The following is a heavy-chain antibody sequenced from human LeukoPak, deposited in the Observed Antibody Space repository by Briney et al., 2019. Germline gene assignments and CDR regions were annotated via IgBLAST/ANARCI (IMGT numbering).Heavy chain of an antibody. D-gene: IGHD1-26*01. CDR3: AKDALGELLLTGN. CDR2: VHHLGST. Sequence: SGTLSLTCSVSGGSISSDNWWSWVRQPPGKGLGWIGEVHHLGSTNYNPSFRSRLTISVDKSKNQFSLNLSSVTAADTAVYYCAKDALGELLLTGNWGQGTLVTVSS. V-gene: IGHV4-4*02. J-gene: IGHJ4*02. CDR1: GGSISSDNW.